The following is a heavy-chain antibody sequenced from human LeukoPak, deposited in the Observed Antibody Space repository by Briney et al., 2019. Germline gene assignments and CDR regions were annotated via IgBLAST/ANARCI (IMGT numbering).Heavy chain of an antibody. CDR3: VRGLSGRTSSLGY. CDR1: GLTFSGYW. Sequence: GGSLRLSFAASGLTFSGYWMHWFGKAPGRGLGGVSRINSDGSSTTYADFVKGRSTISRDNAKNTLYLQMNSLRAEDTAVYYCVRGLSGRTSSLGYWGQGTLVIVSA. V-gene: IGHV3-74*01. CDR2: INSDGSST. D-gene: IGHD2-2*01. J-gene: IGHJ4*02.